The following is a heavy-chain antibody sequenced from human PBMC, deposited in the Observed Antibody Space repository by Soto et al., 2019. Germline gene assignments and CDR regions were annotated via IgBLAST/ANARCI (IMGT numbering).Heavy chain of an antibody. CDR2: IYYIGNT. CDR3: GGQDYGAKGYYFEX. Sequence: QLQLQESGSGLVKPSETLSLTCIVSNGSISSRSSYWGWIRQTPGKGLEWIGSIYYIGNTYYKPSLKSRVTISIDTSKTQFSLKMNSVTAADTAVYFCGGQDYGAKGYYFEXWGQGALVTVSS. V-gene: IGHV4-39*01. CDR1: NGSISSRSSY. J-gene: IGHJ4*02. D-gene: IGHD4-17*01.